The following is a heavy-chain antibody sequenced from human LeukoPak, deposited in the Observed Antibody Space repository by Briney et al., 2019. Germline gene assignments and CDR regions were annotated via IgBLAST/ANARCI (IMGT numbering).Heavy chain of an antibody. CDR2: MNPNSGNT. V-gene: IGHV1-8*01. CDR1: GYTFTSYD. D-gene: IGHD3-22*01. CDR3: ARGYYDSSGHYQTFDP. J-gene: IGHJ5*02. Sequence: ASVKVSCKASGYTFTSYDINWVRQATGQGLEWMGWMNPNSGNTGYAQKFQGRVTMTRNTSISTAYMELSSLRSEDTAVYYCARGYYDSSGHYQTFDPWGQGTLVTVSS.